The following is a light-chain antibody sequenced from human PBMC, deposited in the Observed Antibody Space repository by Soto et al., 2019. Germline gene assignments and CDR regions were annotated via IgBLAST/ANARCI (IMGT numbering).Light chain of an antibody. J-gene: IGKJ2*01. CDR3: QQSYITPYT. CDR2: STY. CDR1: QSLSSH. Sequence: DIQMTQSPSALSASVGDRVTITCRASQSLSSHLHWYQEKPGKAPKLLIFSTYSLQSAVSSRFSGSGTGTDFTLTISNLQPEDSATYYCQQSYITPYTFGQGTNLEIK. V-gene: IGKV1-39*01.